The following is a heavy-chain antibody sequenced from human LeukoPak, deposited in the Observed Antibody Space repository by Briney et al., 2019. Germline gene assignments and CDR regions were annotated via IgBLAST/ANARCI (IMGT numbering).Heavy chain of an antibody. V-gene: IGHV4-34*01. CDR2: INHSGST. J-gene: IGHJ6*03. D-gene: IGHD3-22*01. CDR3: ARGYDSSGYLYYYYYMDV. CDR1: GGSFSGYY. Sequence: SETLSLTCGVYGGSFSGYYWSWIRQPPGKGLEWLGEINHSGSTNYNPSLKSRVTISVDTSKNQFSLKLSSVTAADTAVYYCARGYDSSGYLYYYYYMDVWGKGTTVTVSS.